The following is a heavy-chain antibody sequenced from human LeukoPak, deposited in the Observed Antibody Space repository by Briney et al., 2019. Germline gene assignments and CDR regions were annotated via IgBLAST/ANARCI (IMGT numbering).Heavy chain of an antibody. Sequence: GGSLRLSCAASGFTFSNAWMSWVRQAPGKGLKWVGRIKSKTDGGTTDYAAPVKGRFTISRDDSKNTLYLQMNSLKTEDTAVYYCTTGPHVDLEWLLSFDYWGQGTLVTVSS. D-gene: IGHD3-3*01. V-gene: IGHV3-15*01. CDR2: IKSKTDGGTT. CDR3: TTGPHVDLEWLLSFDY. CDR1: GFTFSNAW. J-gene: IGHJ4*02.